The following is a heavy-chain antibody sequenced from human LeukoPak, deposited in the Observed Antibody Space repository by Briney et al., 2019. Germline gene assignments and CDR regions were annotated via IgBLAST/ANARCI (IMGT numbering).Heavy chain of an antibody. CDR2: VNPDGSTT. CDR3: TSALNIKTHY. J-gene: IGHJ4*02. V-gene: IGHV3-74*01. CDR1: GVNLNTDW. Sequence: GGSLRLSCAATGVNLNTDWMHWVRQAPGKGLVWVSGVNPDGSTTNYADSVKGRFTIPRDNAKKTLYLQMNSLRAEDTALYYCTSALNIKTHYWGQGTLVTVSS. D-gene: IGHD4-23*01.